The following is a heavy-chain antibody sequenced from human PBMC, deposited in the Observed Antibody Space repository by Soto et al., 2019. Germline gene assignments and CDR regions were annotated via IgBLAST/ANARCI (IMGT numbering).Heavy chain of an antibody. CDR2: IYHSGST. CDR3: ARGERQQQRDY. D-gene: IGHD6-13*01. J-gene: IGHJ4*02. Sequence: QVQLQESGPGLVKPSGTLSLTCAVSGDSISSSKWWSWVRQPPGKGLEWIGEIYHSGSTNYNPSLKSRVITSVDKSKNQFSPKLSSVTDADTAVYYCARGERQQQRDYWGQGTLVTVSS. V-gene: IGHV4-4*02. CDR1: GDSISSSKW.